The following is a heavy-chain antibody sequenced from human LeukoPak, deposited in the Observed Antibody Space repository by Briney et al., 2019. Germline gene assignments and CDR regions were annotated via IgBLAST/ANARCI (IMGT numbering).Heavy chain of an antibody. J-gene: IGHJ4*02. D-gene: IGHD2-15*01. CDR3: ARDASGSYAQYF. V-gene: IGHV1-2*02. CDR1: GYTFTNYY. CDR2: INPNTGGY. Sequence: AGVKGRSPSSGYTFTNYYIHWVRQAPGQGLEWMGWINPNTGGYNSAQNFQVRVSMTRDTSISTAYMELSRLRSDDTAVYYCARDASGSYAQYFWGQGTLVTVSS.